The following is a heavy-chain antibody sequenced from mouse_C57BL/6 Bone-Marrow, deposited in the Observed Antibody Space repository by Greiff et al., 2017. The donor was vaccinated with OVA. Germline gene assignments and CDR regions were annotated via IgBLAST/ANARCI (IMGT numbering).Heavy chain of an antibody. CDR1: GYTFTSYW. CDR2: IDPSDSYT. CDR3: ARERDYGYIWFAY. D-gene: IGHD2-2*01. Sequence: VQLQQPGAELVKPGASVELSCKASGYTFTSYWMQWVKQRPGQGLEGIGEIDPSDSYTNYNQKFKGKATLTVDTSSSTAYMQLSSLTSEDSAVYYCARERDYGYIWFAYWGQGTLVTVSA. J-gene: IGHJ3*01. V-gene: IGHV1-50*01.